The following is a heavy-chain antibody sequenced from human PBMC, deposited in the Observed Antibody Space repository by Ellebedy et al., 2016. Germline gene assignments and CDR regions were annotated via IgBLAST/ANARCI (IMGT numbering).Heavy chain of an antibody. D-gene: IGHD2-15*01. CDR2: ISSSSSYI. CDR1: GFTFSSYS. Sequence: GGSLRLSCAASGFTFSSYSMNWVRQAPGKGLEWVSSISSSSSYIYYADSVKGRFTISRDNAKNSLYLQMNSLRDEDTAVYYCARDLWGIVVVVAAPLRYCYYGMDVWGQGTTVTVSS. CDR3: ARDLWGIVVVVAAPLRYCYYGMDV. V-gene: IGHV3-21*01. J-gene: IGHJ6*02.